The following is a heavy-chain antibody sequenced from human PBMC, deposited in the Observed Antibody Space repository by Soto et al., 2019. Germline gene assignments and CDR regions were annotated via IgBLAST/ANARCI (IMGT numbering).Heavy chain of an antibody. CDR2: ISSSSSYI. J-gene: IGHJ4*02. Sequence: EVQLVESGGGLVKPGGSLRLSCAGSGFTFSSYSMNCVRQAPGKGLEWVSSISSSSSYIYYADSVKGRFTISRDNAKNSLYLQMNSLRAEDTAVYYCARDRSPCSGGSCYLGIMDYWGQGTLVTVSS. CDR3: ARDRSPCSGGSCYLGIMDY. V-gene: IGHV3-21*01. CDR1: GFTFSSYS. D-gene: IGHD2-15*01.